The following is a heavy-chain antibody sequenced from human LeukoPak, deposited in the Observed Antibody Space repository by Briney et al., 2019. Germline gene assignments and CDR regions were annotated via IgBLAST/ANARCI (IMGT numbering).Heavy chain of an antibody. Sequence: SETLSLTCAVYGGSFSGYYWSWIRQPPGKGLEWIGTIYYTGSPTFYNPSLKSRLTISVDTSKSHFSLKLTSVTAADTAVYYCARDFLRDYGDPFGSWGQGTLVTVSS. CDR1: GGSFSGYY. CDR3: ARDFLRDYGDPFGS. J-gene: IGHJ4*02. D-gene: IGHD4-17*01. V-gene: IGHV4-34*01. CDR2: IYYTGSPT.